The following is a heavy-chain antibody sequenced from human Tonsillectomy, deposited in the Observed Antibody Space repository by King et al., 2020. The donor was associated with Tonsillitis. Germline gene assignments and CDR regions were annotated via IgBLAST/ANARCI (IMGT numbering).Heavy chain of an antibody. D-gene: IGHD5-24*01. V-gene: IGHV3-21*06. Sequence: VQLVESGGGLVKPGGSLGLSCAASGFIFSDYSVNWVRQAPGKGLEWVSSISSGSSYIYYAESVEGRFTISRDNAKNSLSLQMNNLRAEDTGVYYCARSRDGCKYEMDYWGQGTLVTVSS. CDR2: ISSGSSYI. CDR1: GFIFSDYS. J-gene: IGHJ4*02. CDR3: ARSRDGCKYEMDY.